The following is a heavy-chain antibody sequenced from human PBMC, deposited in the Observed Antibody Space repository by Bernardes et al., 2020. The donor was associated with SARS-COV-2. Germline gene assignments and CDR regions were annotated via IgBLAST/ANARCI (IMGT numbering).Heavy chain of an antibody. J-gene: IGHJ5*02. Sequence: WESLCLTCPASGYSFSHICLSWVRQAPGTGLEWLGNIKEDGRETNYVDSVKGRFSISRDNAKNSLYLQMNSLRAEDTAVYYCAKGGYRYGSWGKGTLVT. D-gene: IGHD5-18*01. V-gene: IGHV3-7*01. CDR3: AKGGYRYGS. CDR1: GYSFSHIC. CDR2: IKEDGRET.